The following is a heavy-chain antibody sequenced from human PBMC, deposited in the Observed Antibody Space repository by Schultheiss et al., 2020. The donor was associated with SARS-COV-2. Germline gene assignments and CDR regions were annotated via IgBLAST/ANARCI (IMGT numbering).Heavy chain of an antibody. CDR2: ISYDGSNK. CDR1: GFTFISYA. J-gene: IGHJ4*02. CDR3: ARARLRGTTVITLSLSS. Sequence: GGSLRLSCAASGFTFISYAMHWVRQAPGKGLEWVAVISYDGSNKYYADSVKGRFTISRDNSKDTLFLQMSSLKSDDTAVYFCARARLRGTTVITLSLSSWGQGTLVTVSS. V-gene: IGHV3-30*04. D-gene: IGHD4-23*01.